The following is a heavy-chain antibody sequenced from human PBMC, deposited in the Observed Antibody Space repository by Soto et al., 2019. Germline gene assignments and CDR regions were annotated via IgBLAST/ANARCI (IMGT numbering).Heavy chain of an antibody. V-gene: IGHV4-59*08. CDR1: GGSISSYY. J-gene: IGHJ4*02. CDR2: IYYSGST. CDR3: ARHRQWLAMVDY. D-gene: IGHD6-19*01. Sequence: SETLSLTCTVSGGSISSYYWSWIRQPPGKGLEWIGYIYYSGSTNYNPSLKSRVTISVDTSKNQFSLKLSSVTAADTAVYYCARHRQWLAMVDYWGQGTLVTVSS.